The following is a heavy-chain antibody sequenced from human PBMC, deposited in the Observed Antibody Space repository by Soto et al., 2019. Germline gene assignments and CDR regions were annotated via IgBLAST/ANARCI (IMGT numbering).Heavy chain of an antibody. CDR2: ISGSGRAT. CDR1: GFTFSSYS. CDR3: AGTYCTGGNCYWYFDY. V-gene: IGHV3-48*01. D-gene: IGHD2-15*01. J-gene: IGHJ4*02. Sequence: GGSLRLSCVASGFTFSSYSMHWVRQAPGRGLEWLSYISGSGRATYFADSVKGRFTISRDNAYNSLSLQMNDLRAGDTAVYYCAGTYCTGGNCYWYFDYWGQGTLVTVSS.